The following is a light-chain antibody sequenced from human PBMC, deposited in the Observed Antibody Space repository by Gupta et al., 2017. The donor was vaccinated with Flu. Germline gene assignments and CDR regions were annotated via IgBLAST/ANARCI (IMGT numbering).Light chain of an antibody. Sequence: SSDVGGYDYVSWYQLLPGKAPELVISEVSKRPSGVPDRVSGAKSGNTASLTGAGLQAEDEADYFCSSYEGSFNHGVFGGGTKLTVL. CDR3: SSYEGSFNHGV. V-gene: IGLV2-8*01. CDR1: SSDVGGYDY. CDR2: EVS. J-gene: IGLJ2*01.